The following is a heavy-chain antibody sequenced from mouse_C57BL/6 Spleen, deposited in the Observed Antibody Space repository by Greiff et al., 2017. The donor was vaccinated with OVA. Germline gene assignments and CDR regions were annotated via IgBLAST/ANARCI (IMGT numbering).Heavy chain of an antibody. CDR3: ARGSYYGSSYALYYFDY. D-gene: IGHD1-1*01. J-gene: IGHJ2*01. Sequence: QVQLQQPGAELVKPGASVKMSCKASGYTFTSYWITWVKQRPGQGLEWIGDIYPGSGSTNYNEKFKSKATLTVDTSSSTAYMQLSSLTSEDSAVYYCARGSYYGSSYALYYFDYWGQGTTLTVSS. CDR2: IYPGSGST. CDR1: GYTFTSYW. V-gene: IGHV1-55*01.